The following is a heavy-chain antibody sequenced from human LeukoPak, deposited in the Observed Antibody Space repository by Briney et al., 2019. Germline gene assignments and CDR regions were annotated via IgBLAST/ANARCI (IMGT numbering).Heavy chain of an antibody. CDR3: ARGFSSSWSYFEN. CDR1: GGTFRSKA. J-gene: IGHJ4*02. Sequence: SVKVSCKASGGTFRSKAINWVRQAPGQGLEWMGGIIPILNTSIYAQKFQGRVTFMTDESATTADMELRSLRSEDTAVYSCARGFSSSWSYFENWGQGTLVSVSS. V-gene: IGHV1-69*05. CDR2: IIPILNTS. D-gene: IGHD6-13*01.